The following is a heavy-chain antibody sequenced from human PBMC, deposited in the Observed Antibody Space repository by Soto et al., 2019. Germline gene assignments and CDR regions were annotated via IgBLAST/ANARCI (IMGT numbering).Heavy chain of an antibody. J-gene: IGHJ5*02. CDR1: GGSISSSSYY. V-gene: IGHV4-39*01. Sequence: QLQLQESGPGLVKPSETLSLTCTVSGGSISSSSYYWGWIRQPPGKGLEWIGSIYYSGSTYYNPSIKSRVTISVDTSKNQFSLKLSSVTAADPAVYYCARHADAGTVWFDPWGQGTLVTVSS. CDR3: ARHADAGTVWFDP. D-gene: IGHD1-26*01. CDR2: IYYSGST.